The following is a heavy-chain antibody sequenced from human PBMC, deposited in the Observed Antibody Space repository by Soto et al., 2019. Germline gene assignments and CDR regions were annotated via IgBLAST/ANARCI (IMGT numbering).Heavy chain of an antibody. D-gene: IGHD3-3*01. V-gene: IGHV3-33*01. J-gene: IGHJ3*02. Sequence: GGSLRLSCAASGFTFSSYGMHWVRQAPGKGLEWVAVIWYDGSNKYYADSVKGRFTISRDNSKNTLYLQMNSLRAEDTAGYYCARDRFATIFGVVIDSNHDAFDIWGQGTMVTVSS. CDR1: GFTFSSYG. CDR2: IWYDGSNK. CDR3: ARDRFATIFGVVIDSNHDAFDI.